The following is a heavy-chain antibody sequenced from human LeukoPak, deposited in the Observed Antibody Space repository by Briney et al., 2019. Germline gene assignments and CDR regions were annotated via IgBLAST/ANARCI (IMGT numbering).Heavy chain of an antibody. D-gene: IGHD6-13*01. J-gene: IGHJ4*02. CDR1: GFTFSDYY. CDR3: AREESSSWLGQSLMDY. Sequence: GGSLRLSCAASGFTFSDYYMSWIRQAPGKGLEWVSYISSSGTTIYYADSVKGRFTISRDNAKNSLYLQMNSLRAEDTAVYYCAREESSSWLGQSLMDYWGQGTLVTVSS. CDR2: ISSSGTTI. V-gene: IGHV3-11*04.